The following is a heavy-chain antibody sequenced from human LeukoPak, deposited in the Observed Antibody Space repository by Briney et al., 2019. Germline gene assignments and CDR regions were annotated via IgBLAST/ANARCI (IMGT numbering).Heavy chain of an antibody. CDR2: IYYSGST. D-gene: IGHD6-25*01. J-gene: IGHJ4*02. CDR3: AREVLAAGAGDY. V-gene: IGHV4-39*07. Sequence: SETLSLTCTVSGGSISSSSYYWGWIRRPPGKGLEWIGSIYYSGSTYYNPSLKSRVAISVDTSKNQFSLKLSSVTAADTAVYYCAREVLAAGAGDYWGQGTLVTVPS. CDR1: GGSISSSSYY.